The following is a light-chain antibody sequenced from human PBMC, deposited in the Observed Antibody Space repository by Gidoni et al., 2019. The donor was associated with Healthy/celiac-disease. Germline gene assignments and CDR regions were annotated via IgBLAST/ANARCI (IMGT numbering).Light chain of an antibody. CDR2: DAS. CDR3: QQRSNWLYT. V-gene: IGKV3-11*01. Sequence: EILLTQPPATLSLSPGERATLSCRASQSVSSYLAWYQQKPGQAPRLLIYDASNRATGIPARFSGSGSGTDFTLTISSLEPEDFAVYYCQQRSNWLYTFGQGTKLEIK. J-gene: IGKJ2*01. CDR1: QSVSSY.